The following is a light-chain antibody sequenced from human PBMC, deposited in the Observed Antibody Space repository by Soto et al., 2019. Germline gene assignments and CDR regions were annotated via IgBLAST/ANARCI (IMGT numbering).Light chain of an antibody. Sequence: QSVLTQPASVSGSPGQSITISCSGTSSNIGGYNIVSWYQQHPGKAPKVIIYEGVKRPSGVSDRFSGSTSGVTASLTISGLQAEDEAEYFCFSFTTTSTHVFGTGTKVTVL. V-gene: IGLV2-14*02. CDR3: FSFTTTSTHV. CDR1: SSNIGGYNI. J-gene: IGLJ1*01. CDR2: EGV.